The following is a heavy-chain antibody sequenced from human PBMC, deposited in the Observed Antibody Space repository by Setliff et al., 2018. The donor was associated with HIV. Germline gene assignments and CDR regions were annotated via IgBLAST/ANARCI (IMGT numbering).Heavy chain of an antibody. Sequence: SETLSLPCPVSGSSPSSSVYYWGWIRQPPGKGLEWIGNIYYSGSTYYNPSLKSRITISVDTSKNQFSLQLSSVTAADTAVYYFARHYQHSWVGVDYYFMDVWCKGTTVTVSS. V-gene: IGHV4-39*01. D-gene: IGHD1-26*01. CDR2: IYYSGST. CDR1: GSSPSSSVYY. J-gene: IGHJ6*03. CDR3: ARHYQHSWVGVDYYFMDV.